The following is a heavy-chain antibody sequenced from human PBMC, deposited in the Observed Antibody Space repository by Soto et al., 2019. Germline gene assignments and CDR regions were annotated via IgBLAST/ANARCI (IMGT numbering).Heavy chain of an antibody. J-gene: IGHJ4*02. V-gene: IGHV4-30-4*01. CDR2: IYYSGRI. Sequence: QVQLQESGPGLVKPSQTLSLTCTVSGGSISSDDYYWSWIRQPPGKGLEWIGYIYYSGRIDYNPSLKSRVIISIDTSKNQFSLNLNSVNAADTAVYYCARDRSNSPDYFDYWGQGTLVTVSS. CDR3: ARDRSNSPDYFDY. D-gene: IGHD6-6*01. CDR1: GGSISSDDYY.